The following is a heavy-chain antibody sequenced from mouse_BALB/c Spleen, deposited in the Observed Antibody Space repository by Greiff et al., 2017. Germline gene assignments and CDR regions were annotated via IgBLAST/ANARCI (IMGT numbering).Heavy chain of an antibody. J-gene: IGHJ4*01. CDR2: ISSGSSTI. CDR1: GFTFSSFG. V-gene: IGHV5-17*02. CDR3: ARKLLDAMDY. Sequence: EVQLQESGGGLVQPGGSRKLSCAASGFTFSSFGMHWVRQAPEKGLEWVAYISSGSSTIYYADTVKGRFTISRDNPKNTLFLQMTSLRSEDTAMYYCARKLLDAMDYWGQGTSVTVSS. D-gene: IGHD1-1*02.